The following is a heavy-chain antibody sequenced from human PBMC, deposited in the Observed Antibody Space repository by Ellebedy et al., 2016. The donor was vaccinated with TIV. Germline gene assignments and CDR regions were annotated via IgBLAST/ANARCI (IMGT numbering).Heavy chain of an antibody. V-gene: IGHV3-48*03. Sequence: GGSLRLSCAASGFTFSSYEMNWVRQAPGKGLEWVSYISSSGSTIYYADSVKGRFTISRDNSKNTLYLQMNSLRAEDTAVYYCARGEGNYYEQLWGQGTLVTVSS. CDR3: ARGEGNYYEQL. J-gene: IGHJ4*02. D-gene: IGHD3-22*01. CDR2: ISSSGSTI. CDR1: GFTFSSYE.